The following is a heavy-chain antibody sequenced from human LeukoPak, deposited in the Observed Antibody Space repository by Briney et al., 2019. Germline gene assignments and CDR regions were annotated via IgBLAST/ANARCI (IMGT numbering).Heavy chain of an antibody. CDR1: GFIVSSNY. J-gene: IGHJ4*02. Sequence: GGSLRLSCAASGFIVSSNYMSWVRQAPGKGLEWVSVIYSGGSTYYADPVKGRFTISRDNSKNTLYLQMNSLRAEDTAVYYCTREPADYGDYVGRDYWGQGTLVTVSS. V-gene: IGHV3-53*01. CDR2: IYSGGST. CDR3: TREPADYGDYVGRDY. D-gene: IGHD4-17*01.